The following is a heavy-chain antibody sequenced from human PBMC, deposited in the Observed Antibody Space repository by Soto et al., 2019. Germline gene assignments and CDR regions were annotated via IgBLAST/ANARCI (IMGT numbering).Heavy chain of an antibody. V-gene: IGHV4-61*05. D-gene: IGHD1-20*01. CDR3: ARRRCLGIICYEGNWLYP. CDR1: GGSISSSSYY. CDR2: ISNSEST. J-gene: IGHJ5*02. Sequence: SETLSLTCTVSGGSISSSSYYWNWVRQSPGKGLEWIGYISNSESTNYNPSLKSRVTMSMDTSRNQFSLKLTSVTAADTALYYCARRRCLGIICYEGNWLYPWGQGILVTVSS.